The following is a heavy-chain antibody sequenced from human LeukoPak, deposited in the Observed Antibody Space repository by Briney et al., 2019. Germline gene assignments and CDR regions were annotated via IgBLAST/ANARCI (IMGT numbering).Heavy chain of an antibody. Sequence: SVKVSCKASGGTFSSYAISWVRQAPGQGLEWMGRIIPIFGTANYAQKFHGRVTITTDESTSTAYMELSSLRSEDTAVYYCARALYYYDSSGYYPGNFQHWGQGTLVTVSS. CDR2: IIPIFGTA. J-gene: IGHJ1*01. D-gene: IGHD3-22*01. CDR1: GGTFSSYA. CDR3: ARALYYYDSSGYYPGNFQH. V-gene: IGHV1-69*05.